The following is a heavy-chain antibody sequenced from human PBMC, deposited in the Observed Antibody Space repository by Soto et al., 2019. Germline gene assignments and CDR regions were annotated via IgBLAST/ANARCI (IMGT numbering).Heavy chain of an antibody. CDR2: IYPGDSDT. CDR1: GYSVTSYW. J-gene: IGHJ3*02. CDR3: ARQYCISTSCHIAAFDI. D-gene: IGHD2-2*02. V-gene: IGHV5-51*01. Sequence: HGESLKISCKGSGYSVTSYWIGWVRQMPGKGLEWMGIIYPGDSDTRYSPSFQGQVTISANKSISTAYLQWSSLKASDTAMYYCARQYCISTSCHIAAFDIWGQGTIVTVSS.